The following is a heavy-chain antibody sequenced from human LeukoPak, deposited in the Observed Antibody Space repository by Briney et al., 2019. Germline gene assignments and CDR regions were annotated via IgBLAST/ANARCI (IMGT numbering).Heavy chain of an antibody. CDR2: IKQDGSEK. Sequence: PGGSLRLSCAASGFTFSSYEMNWVRQAPGKGLEWVANIKQDGSEKYYVDSVKGRFTISRDNAKDSLYLQMNSLRAEDTAVYYCARRSHPIVSWFDPWGQGTLVTVSS. V-gene: IGHV3-7*03. CDR3: ARRSHPIVSWFDP. D-gene: IGHD2-15*01. CDR1: GFTFSSYE. J-gene: IGHJ5*02.